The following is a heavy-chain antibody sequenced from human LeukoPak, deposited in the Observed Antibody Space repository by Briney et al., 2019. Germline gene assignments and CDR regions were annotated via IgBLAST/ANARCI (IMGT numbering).Heavy chain of an antibody. J-gene: IGHJ6*04. Sequence: SVTVSCKASGGTFSSYAISWVRQARGPGLEGMGGIIPIFGKANYAQKFQGRVTITADESTRTAYMELSSLRSEDTAVYYCARVNYDILTGYKYYYYYGVDVWGKGTTVTVSS. D-gene: IGHD3-9*01. CDR2: IIPIFGKA. CDR1: GGTFSSYA. V-gene: IGHV1-69*13. CDR3: ARVNYDILTGYKYYYYYGVDV.